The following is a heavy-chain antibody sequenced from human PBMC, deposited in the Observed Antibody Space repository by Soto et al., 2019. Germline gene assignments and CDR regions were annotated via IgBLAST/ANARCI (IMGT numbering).Heavy chain of an antibody. D-gene: IGHD3-22*01. CDR3: ARDVGYYYDSSGPLSGDY. J-gene: IGHJ4*02. CDR1: GGTFSGYA. Sequence: ASVKVSCKASGGTFSGYAISWVRQAPGQGLEWMGGIIPIFGTANYAQKFQGRVTITADESTSTAYMELSSLRSEDTAVYYCARDVGYYYDSSGPLSGDYWGQGTLVTVSS. V-gene: IGHV1-69*13. CDR2: IIPIFGTA.